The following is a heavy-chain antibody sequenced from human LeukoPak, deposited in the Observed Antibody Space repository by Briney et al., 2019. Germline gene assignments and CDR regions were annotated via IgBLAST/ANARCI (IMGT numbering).Heavy chain of an antibody. Sequence: PGGSLRLSCAASGFTFSSYAMSWVRQAPGKGLEWVSGISGSGGSIYYADSVKGRFIISRDNSKNTLYLQMNSLRAEDTAVYYCAKDLVVRGVSYYYCGMDVWGQGTTVTVSS. J-gene: IGHJ6*02. CDR1: GFTFSSYA. V-gene: IGHV3-23*01. D-gene: IGHD3-10*01. CDR2: ISGSGGSI. CDR3: AKDLVVRGVSYYYCGMDV.